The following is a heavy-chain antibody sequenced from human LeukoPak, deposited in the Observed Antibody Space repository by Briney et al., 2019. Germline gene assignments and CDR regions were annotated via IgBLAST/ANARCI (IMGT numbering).Heavy chain of an antibody. CDR2: ITSSSNTM. V-gene: IGHV3-48*01. D-gene: IGHD3-9*01. Sequence: GGSLRLSCAASGFTFSTYSMNWVRQAPGKVLELVSYITSSSNTMFYADSVKGRFTISIDNAENSMYLQMNNLRAEDTAVYYCARDGNYDILTGYLQDWGEGTVVRVPS. J-gene: IGHJ1*01. CDR1: GFTFSTYS. CDR3: ARDGNYDILTGYLQD.